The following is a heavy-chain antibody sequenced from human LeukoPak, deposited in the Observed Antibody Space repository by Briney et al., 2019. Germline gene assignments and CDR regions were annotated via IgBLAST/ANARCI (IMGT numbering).Heavy chain of an antibody. D-gene: IGHD5-12*01. Sequence: GASVKVSCKASGYTLTSYGISWVRQAPGQGLEWMGWISAYNGNTNYAQKLQGRVTMTTDTSTSTAYMELRSLRSDDTAVYYCARDDIVATSPSPHYWGQGTLVTVSS. CDR2: ISAYNGNT. V-gene: IGHV1-18*01. CDR1: GYTLTSYG. CDR3: ARDDIVATSPSPHY. J-gene: IGHJ4*02.